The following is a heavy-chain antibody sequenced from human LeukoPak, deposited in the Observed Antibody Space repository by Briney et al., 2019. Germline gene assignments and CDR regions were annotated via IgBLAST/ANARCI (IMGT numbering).Heavy chain of an antibody. V-gene: IGHV4-34*01. CDR1: GGSFSGYY. J-gene: IGHJ4*02. Sequence: SETLSLTCAVYGGSFSGYYWSWIRQPPGKGLEWIGEINHSGSTNYNPSLKSRVTISVDTSKNQFSLKLSSVTAADTAVYYCARGYEHYGSGSYPFDYWGQGTLVTVSS. D-gene: IGHD3-10*01. CDR2: INHSGST. CDR3: ARGYEHYGSGSYPFDY.